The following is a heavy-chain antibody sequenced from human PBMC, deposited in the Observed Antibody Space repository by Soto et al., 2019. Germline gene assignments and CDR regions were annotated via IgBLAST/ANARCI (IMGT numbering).Heavy chain of an antibody. D-gene: IGHD6-6*01. CDR2: ISAYNGNT. V-gene: IGHV1-18*01. Sequence: ASVKVSCKASGYTFTSYGISWVRQAPGQGLEWMGWISAYNGNTNYAQKLQGRVTMTTDTSTSTAYMELRSLRSDDTAVYYCARELQYSSSSIPWFDPWGQGTLVPVSS. CDR3: ARELQYSSSSIPWFDP. CDR1: GYTFTSYG. J-gene: IGHJ5*02.